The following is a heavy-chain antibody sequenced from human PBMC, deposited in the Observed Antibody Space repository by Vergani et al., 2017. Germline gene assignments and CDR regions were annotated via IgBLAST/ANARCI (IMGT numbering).Heavy chain of an antibody. CDR1: GFTFSSYS. J-gene: IGHJ3*02. D-gene: IGHD2-2*01. Sequence: EVQLVESGGGLVQPGGSLRPSCAAPGFTFSSYSMNWVRQAPGKGLEWVSYISSSSSTIYYADSVKGRFTISRDNAKNSLYLQMNSLRAEDTAVYYCASSDIVVVPAAGAFDIWGQGTMVTVSS. CDR3: ASSDIVVVPAAGAFDI. CDR2: ISSSSSTI. V-gene: IGHV3-48*01.